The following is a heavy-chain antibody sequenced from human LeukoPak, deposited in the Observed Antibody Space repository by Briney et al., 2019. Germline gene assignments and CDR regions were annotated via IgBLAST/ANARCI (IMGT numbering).Heavy chain of an antibody. CDR1: GFTFSHFG. Sequence: GGSLRLSCAASGFTFSHFGMHWVCQAPGKGLEWLAFIQFGGTNKYYADSVQGRFVVSRDNSKNSLFLQINSLRGDDTAVYFCAKGSIPAAITYYMDVWGKGTTVTVSS. CDR3: AKGSIPAAITYYMDV. J-gene: IGHJ6*03. V-gene: IGHV3-30*02. D-gene: IGHD2-2*01. CDR2: IQFGGTNK.